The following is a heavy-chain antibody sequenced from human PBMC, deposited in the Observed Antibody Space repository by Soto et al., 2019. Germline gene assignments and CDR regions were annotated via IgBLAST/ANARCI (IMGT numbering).Heavy chain of an antibody. CDR3: ARDGSGDRHAFDI. CDR2: IWYDGSNK. J-gene: IGHJ3*02. CDR1: GFSFSSYG. V-gene: IGHV3-33*01. Sequence: GGSLRLSCAASGFSFSSYGMHWVRQAPGKGLEWVAVIWYDGSNKYYADSMKGRFTISRDNSKNTLYLLMNSLRAEDTAVYYCARDGSGDRHAFDIWGQGTMVTVSS. D-gene: IGHD3-10*01.